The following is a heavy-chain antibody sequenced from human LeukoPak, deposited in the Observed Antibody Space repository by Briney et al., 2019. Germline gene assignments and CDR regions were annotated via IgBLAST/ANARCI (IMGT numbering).Heavy chain of an antibody. J-gene: IGHJ2*01. D-gene: IGHD4-17*01. CDR1: GFTFSSYA. CDR2: ISGSGGST. V-gene: IGHV3-23*01. CDR3: AKVLRDYGDYVSDWYFDL. Sequence: GGSLRLSCAASGFTFSSYAMSWVRQTPGKGLEWVSAISGSGGSTYYADSVKGRFTISRDNSKNTLYLQMNSLRAEDTAVYYCAKVLRDYGDYVSDWYFDLWGRGTLVTVSS.